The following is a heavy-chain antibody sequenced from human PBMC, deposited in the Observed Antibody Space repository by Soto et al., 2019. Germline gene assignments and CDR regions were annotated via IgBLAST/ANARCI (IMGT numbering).Heavy chain of an antibody. D-gene: IGHD2-15*01. J-gene: IGHJ5*02. CDR1: GGSISSYY. V-gene: IGHV4-59*08. CDR2: MYYGGRT. CDR3: ARGTPSPLIVRSSRGPWFDP. Sequence: SETLSLTCTVSGGSISSYYWSWIRQPPGKGLEWIGYMYYGGRTNYNPSLKSRVTVSVDTSKMQVSLKLSSVTAADTAVYFCARGTPSPLIVRSSRGPWFDPWGQGTLVTVSS.